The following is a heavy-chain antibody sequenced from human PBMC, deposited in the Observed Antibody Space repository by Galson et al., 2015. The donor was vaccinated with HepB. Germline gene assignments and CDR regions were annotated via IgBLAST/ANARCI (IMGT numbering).Heavy chain of an antibody. D-gene: IGHD3-22*01. CDR3: ARTTYYYDSSGLLAFDI. Sequence: SVKVSCKASGYTFTGYYMHWVRQAPGQGLEWMGWINPNSGGTNYAQKFQGRVTMTRDTSISTAYMELSRLRSDDTAVYYCARTTYYYDSSGLLAFDIWGQGTMVTVSS. CDR2: INPNSGGT. V-gene: IGHV1-2*02. J-gene: IGHJ3*02. CDR1: GYTFTGYY.